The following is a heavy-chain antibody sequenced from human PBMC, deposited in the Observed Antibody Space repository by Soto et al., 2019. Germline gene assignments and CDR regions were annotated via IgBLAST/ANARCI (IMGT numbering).Heavy chain of an antibody. J-gene: IGHJ6*03. CDR2: IYSGGST. CDR3: ARDQSSYYYYYMDV. V-gene: IGHV3-53*04. CDR1: GFTVSSNY. Sequence: GGSLRLSCAASGFTVSSNYMSWVRQAPGKGLEWVSVIYSGGSTYYADSVKGRFTISRHNSKNTLYLQMNSLRAEDTAVYYCARDQSSYYYYYMDVWGKGTTVTVSS.